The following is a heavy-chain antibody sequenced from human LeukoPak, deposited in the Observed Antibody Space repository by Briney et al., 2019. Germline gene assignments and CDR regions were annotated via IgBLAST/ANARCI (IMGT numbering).Heavy chain of an antibody. V-gene: IGHV3-11*01. CDR2: ISSSGSTI. CDR1: GFTFSDYY. D-gene: IGHD3-3*01. CDR3: ARGGRFLEWSGGPVYYYYGMDV. J-gene: IGHJ6*02. Sequence: GGSLRPSCAASGFTFSDYYMSWIRQAPGKGLEWVSYISSSGSTIYYADSVKGRFTISRDNAKNSLYLQMNSLRAEDTAVYYCARGGRFLEWSGGPVYYYYGMDVWGQGTTVTVSS.